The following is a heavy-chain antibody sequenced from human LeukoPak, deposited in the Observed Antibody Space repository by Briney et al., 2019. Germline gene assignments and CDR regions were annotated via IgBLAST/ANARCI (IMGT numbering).Heavy chain of an antibody. CDR1: GGSISSGGYY. Sequence: SETLSLTCTVSGGSISSGGYYWSWIRQHPGKGLEWIGYIYYSGSTYYNPSLKSRVTISVDTSKNQFSLELSSVTAADTAVYYCARTPNKIAAAGPHFDYWGQGTLATVSS. J-gene: IGHJ4*02. V-gene: IGHV4-31*03. CDR3: ARTPNKIAAAGPHFDY. CDR2: IYYSGST. D-gene: IGHD6-13*01.